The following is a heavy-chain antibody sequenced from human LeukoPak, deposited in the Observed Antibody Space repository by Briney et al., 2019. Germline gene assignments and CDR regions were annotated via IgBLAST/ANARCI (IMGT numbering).Heavy chain of an antibody. J-gene: IGHJ4*02. Sequence: SETLSLTCAVYGGSFSGYYWSWIRQPPGKGLEWIGEINHSGSTNYNPSLKSRVTISVDTSKNQFSLKLSSVTAADTAVYYCARLGSVDYRGQGTLVTVSS. CDR3: ARLGSVDY. D-gene: IGHD1-26*01. CDR1: GGSFSGYY. V-gene: IGHV4-34*01. CDR2: INHSGST.